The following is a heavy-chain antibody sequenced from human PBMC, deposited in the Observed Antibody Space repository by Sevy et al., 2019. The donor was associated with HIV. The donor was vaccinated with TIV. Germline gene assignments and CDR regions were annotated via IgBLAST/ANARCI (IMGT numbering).Heavy chain of an antibody. D-gene: IGHD4-17*01. CDR3: ARVGMTTVTKVADY. Sequence: GGSLRLSCAASGFTFSDYYMSWIRQAPGKGLEWISYISSSGSTIYYADSVKGRFTISRDNAKNSLYLQMNSLRAEDTAVYYCARVGMTTVTKVADYWGQGTLVTVSS. CDR2: ISSSGSTI. CDR1: GFTFSDYY. J-gene: IGHJ4*02. V-gene: IGHV3-11*04.